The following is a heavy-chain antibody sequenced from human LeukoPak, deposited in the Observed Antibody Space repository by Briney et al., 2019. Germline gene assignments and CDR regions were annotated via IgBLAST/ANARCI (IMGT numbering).Heavy chain of an antibody. CDR1: GGSISSSSYY. D-gene: IGHD5-24*01. J-gene: IGHJ3*02. CDR2: IYYSGST. V-gene: IGHV4-39*01. Sequence: PPETLSLTCTVSGGSISSSSYYWGWIRQPPGKVLEWIGSIYYSGSTYYNPSLKSRVTISVDTSKNQFSLKLSSVTAADTAVYYCARLGAKMATIRDAFDIWGQGTMVTVSS. CDR3: ARLGAKMATIRDAFDI.